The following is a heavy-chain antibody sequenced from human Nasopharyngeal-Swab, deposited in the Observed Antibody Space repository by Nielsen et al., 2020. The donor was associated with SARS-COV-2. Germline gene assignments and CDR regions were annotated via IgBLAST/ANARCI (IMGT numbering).Heavy chain of an antibody. V-gene: IGHV3-73*01. CDR2: IKSKANSYAT. CDR1: EFTFSGFA. J-gene: IGHJ4*02. CDR3: TRSGAYSSGWFLGDY. Sequence: GESLKISCAASEFTFSGFAMHWVRQASGKGLEWVGHIKSKANSYATTYAASVKGRFTISRDDSKNTAFLQMNSLETGDTAVYYCTRSGAYSSGWFLGDYWGQGTLVTVSS. D-gene: IGHD6-19*01.